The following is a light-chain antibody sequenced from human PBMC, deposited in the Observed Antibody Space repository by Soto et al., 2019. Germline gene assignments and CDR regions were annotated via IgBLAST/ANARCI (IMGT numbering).Light chain of an antibody. CDR3: CSYAATSTLV. CDR2: DVI. V-gene: IGLV2-11*01. CDR1: SSDVGIYNY. J-gene: IGLJ3*02. Sequence: QSALTQPRSESGSPGQSVTISCTGTSSDVGIYNYVSWYQHHPGKAPKLIIYDVIKRPSGVPDRFSGSKSGITASLTISGLQADDEADYYCCSYAATSTLVFGGGIKLTVL.